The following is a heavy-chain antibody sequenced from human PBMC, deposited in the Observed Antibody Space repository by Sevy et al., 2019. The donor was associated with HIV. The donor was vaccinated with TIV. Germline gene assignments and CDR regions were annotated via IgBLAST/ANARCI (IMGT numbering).Heavy chain of an antibody. CDR2: IRSKAYGGTT. Sequence: GGSLRLSCTASGFTFGDYAMSWVRQAPGKGLEWVGFIRSKAYGGTTEYAASVKGRFTISRDDSKSIAYLQMNSLKTEDTAVYYCTRDRSYDSSGYYYVFGVLPIDFSLDYWGQGTLVTVSS. CDR1: GFTFGDYA. CDR3: TRDRSYDSSGYYYVFGVLPIDFSLDY. D-gene: IGHD3-22*01. V-gene: IGHV3-49*04. J-gene: IGHJ4*02.